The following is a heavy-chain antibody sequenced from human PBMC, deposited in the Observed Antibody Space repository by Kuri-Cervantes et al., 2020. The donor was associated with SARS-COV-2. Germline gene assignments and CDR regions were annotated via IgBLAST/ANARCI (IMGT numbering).Heavy chain of an antibody. V-gene: IGHV3-30*02. J-gene: IGHJ6*03. Sequence: GGCMSLSCTASGFTFGDYAMSWFRQAPSKGLEWVAFILYEGSNKNYTDSVKGRFTLSRDKSRNTLYLLLNSLRAEDTAVYYCARQKTAMDIWGKGTTVTVSS. CDR3: ARQKTAMDI. CDR1: GFTFGDYA. CDR2: ILYEGSNK.